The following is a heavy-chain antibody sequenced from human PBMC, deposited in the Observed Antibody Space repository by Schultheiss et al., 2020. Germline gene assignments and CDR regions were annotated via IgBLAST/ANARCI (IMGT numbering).Heavy chain of an antibody. V-gene: IGHV3-21*01. Sequence: ETLSLTCAASGFTFSSYSMNWVRQAPGKGLEWVSSISSSSSYIYYADSVKGRFTISRDNAKNSLYLQMNSLRAEDTAVYYCARSEDSGSPSWYFDLWGRGTLVTVSS. CDR2: ISSSSSYI. CDR3: ARSEDSGSPSWYFDL. CDR1: GFTFSSYS. D-gene: IGHD1-26*01. J-gene: IGHJ2*01.